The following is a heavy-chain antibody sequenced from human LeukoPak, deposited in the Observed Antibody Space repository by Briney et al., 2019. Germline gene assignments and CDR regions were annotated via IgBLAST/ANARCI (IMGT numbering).Heavy chain of an antibody. CDR1: KFTFSSYW. D-gene: IGHD3-10*01. J-gene: IGHJ4*02. Sequence: GGSLRLSCAASKFTFSSYWMSWVRQAPGKGLEWVAYMNQLGNEKNYVDSVKGRFTISRDNAKNSLFLQMNSLRAEDTAVYYCARDYYGSGSYYNWGQGTLVTVSS. CDR3: ARDYYGSGSYYN. V-gene: IGHV3-7*01. CDR2: MNQLGNEK.